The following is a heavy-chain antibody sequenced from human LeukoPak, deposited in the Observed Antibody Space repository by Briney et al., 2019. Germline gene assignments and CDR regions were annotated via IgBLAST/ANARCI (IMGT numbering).Heavy chain of an antibody. Sequence: PGGSLRLSCVASGFTFSSYAMSWVRQAPGKGLEWVSAISGSGGSTYYADSVKGRFTISRDNSKNTLYLQMNSLRAEDTAVYYCAKDPLYGDYTGWFDPWGQGTLVTVSS. CDR3: AKDPLYGDYTGWFDP. CDR2: ISGSGGST. J-gene: IGHJ5*02. CDR1: GFTFSSYA. V-gene: IGHV3-23*01. D-gene: IGHD4-17*01.